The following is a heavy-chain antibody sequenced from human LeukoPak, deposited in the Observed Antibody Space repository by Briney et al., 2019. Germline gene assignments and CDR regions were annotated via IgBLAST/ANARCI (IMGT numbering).Heavy chain of an antibody. D-gene: IGHD1-26*01. V-gene: IGHV3-30*03. CDR1: GFTLSSHG. CDR2: ISYDGGKK. Sequence: GKSLRLSCVVSGFTLSSHGMRWVRQAPGKGLEWVAVISYDGGKKSYADSVKGRFTISRDNSKNTLYLQMDSLRVEDTAIYYCARDRAWDYLDSWDQGPLVTVSS. J-gene: IGHJ4*02. CDR3: ARDRAWDYLDS.